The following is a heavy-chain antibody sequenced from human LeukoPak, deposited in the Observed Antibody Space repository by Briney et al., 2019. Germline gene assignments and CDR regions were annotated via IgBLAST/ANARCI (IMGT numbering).Heavy chain of an antibody. CDR1: GFTFSNSW. V-gene: IGHV3-7*01. D-gene: IGHD2-2*01. J-gene: IGHJ1*01. CDR2: IKTDGSEK. Sequence: GGSLRLSCAASGFTFSNSWMTWVRQTQGKGLEWVANIKTDGSEKYYVDSVRGRFTTSRDNAKNSLYLQMNSLRAEDTAVYYCATYSSRNAREFQSWGQGTLVTVS. CDR3: ATYSSRNAREFQS.